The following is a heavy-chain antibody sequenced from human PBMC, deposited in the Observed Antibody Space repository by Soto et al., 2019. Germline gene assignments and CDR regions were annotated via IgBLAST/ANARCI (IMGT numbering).Heavy chain of an antibody. CDR3: GRGGVTPIFNTYYTSGLAV. D-gene: IGHD3-3*01. CDR1: GGSISSGGYY. Sequence: PSVTLSLTWTFSGGSISSGGYYWSWIRQHPGKGLEWIGYIYYNGSTYYNPSLKSRVSISVDTSKNQFSLKVSSVIAADTAVYYCGRGGVTPIFNTYYTSGLAVGGQGTRVPVPS. CDR2: IYYNGST. V-gene: IGHV4-31*02. J-gene: IGHJ6*02.